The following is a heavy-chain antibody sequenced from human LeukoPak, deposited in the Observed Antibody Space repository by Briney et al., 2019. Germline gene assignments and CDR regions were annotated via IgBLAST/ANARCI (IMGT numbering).Heavy chain of an antibody. V-gene: IGHV4-34*01. CDR1: GGSFSGYY. CDR3: AREASGWASGAFDI. J-gene: IGHJ3*02. D-gene: IGHD6-19*01. Sequence: SGTLSLTCVVYGGSFSGYYWSWLRQPPGRGLEWIGEINHSGSTNYNPSLKSRVTISVDTSKNQFSLKLSSVTAADTAVYYCAREASGWASGAFDIWGQGTMVTVSS. CDR2: INHSGST.